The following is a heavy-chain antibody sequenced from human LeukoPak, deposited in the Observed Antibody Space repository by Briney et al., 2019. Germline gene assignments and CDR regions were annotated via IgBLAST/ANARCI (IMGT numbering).Heavy chain of an antibody. CDR2: ISWNGARI. CDR1: GFTFDEYT. J-gene: IGHJ4*02. CDR3: VKDLVAASENVRGWYPMDY. D-gene: IGHD6-19*01. V-gene: IGHV3-43*01. Sequence: GGSLRLSCAASGFTFDEYTMHWVRQAPGKGLEWVSLISWNGARIHYGDSVKGRFTISRDNSKNSLYLQMNSLRTEDTALYYCVKDLVAASENVRGWYPMDYWGQGTLVNVSS.